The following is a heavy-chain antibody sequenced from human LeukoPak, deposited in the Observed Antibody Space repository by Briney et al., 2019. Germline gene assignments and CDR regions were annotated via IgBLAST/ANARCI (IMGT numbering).Heavy chain of an antibody. CDR2: ISGTGVTT. CDR1: GATFSNHA. Sequence: GGSLRLSCAASGATFSNHAMSWVRQAPGKGLEWVSLISGTGVTTYYAASVKGRFTISRDNSKNTLYLQMNSLRAEDTALYYCASTSMVRGVITPFDYWGQGTLVTVSS. D-gene: IGHD3-10*01. CDR3: ASTSMVRGVITPFDY. J-gene: IGHJ4*02. V-gene: IGHV3-23*01.